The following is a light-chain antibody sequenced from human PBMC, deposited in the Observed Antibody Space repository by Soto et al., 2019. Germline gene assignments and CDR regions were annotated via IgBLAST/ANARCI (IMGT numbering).Light chain of an antibody. CDR2: KAS. Sequence: IHIARTPSTQSPPLVDGVTVTCRASQTIDSWLAWYQQRPGKPPNLLIYKASTLESGVPSRFSGSGSGTEFTLTINSLQPDDFATYYCQQYNIYSGTFGQGTKVDIK. J-gene: IGKJ1*01. V-gene: IGKV1-5*03. CDR1: QTIDSW. CDR3: QQYNIYSGT.